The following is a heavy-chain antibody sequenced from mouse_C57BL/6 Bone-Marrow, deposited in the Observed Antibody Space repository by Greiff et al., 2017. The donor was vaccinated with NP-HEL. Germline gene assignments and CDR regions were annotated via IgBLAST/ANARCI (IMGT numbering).Heavy chain of an antibody. Sequence: VQLQQSGPELVKPGASVKMSCKASGYTFTDYNMHWVKQSHGKSLEWIGYINPNNGGTSYNQKFKGKATLTVNKSSSTAYMERRSLTSEDSAVYYCARTLLLYYYAMDYWGQGTSVTVSS. D-gene: IGHD2-10*01. CDR3: ARTLLLYYYAMDY. J-gene: IGHJ4*01. CDR1: GYTFTDYN. CDR2: INPNNGGT. V-gene: IGHV1-22*01.